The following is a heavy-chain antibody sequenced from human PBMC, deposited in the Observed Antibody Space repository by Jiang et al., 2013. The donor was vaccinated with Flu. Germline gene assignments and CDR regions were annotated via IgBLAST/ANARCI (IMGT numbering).Heavy chain of an antibody. CDR3: ARQGSSSLGGGY. Sequence: GSGLVKPSETLSLTCTVSGGSISSSSYYWGWIRQPPGKGLEWIGSIYYSGSTYYNPSLKSRVTISVDTSKNQFSLKLSSVTAADTAVYYCARQGSSSLGGGYWGQGTLVTVSS. CDR2: IYYSGST. V-gene: IGHV4-39*01. CDR1: GGSISSSSYY. J-gene: IGHJ4*02. D-gene: IGHD6-6*01.